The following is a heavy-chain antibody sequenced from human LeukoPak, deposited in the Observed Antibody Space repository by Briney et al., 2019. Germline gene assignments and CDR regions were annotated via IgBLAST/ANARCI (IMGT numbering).Heavy chain of an antibody. CDR3: AREGVQTTVDAFDI. Sequence: PGGSLRLSCAASEFTLKIYPMHWVRQAPGKGLEWLSVILHDGSDKNNADSVKGRFIISRDNSKNTIYLQLNSLRPEDTAMYYCAREGVQTTVDAFDIWGLGAMVIVSS. V-gene: IGHV3-30*04. CDR1: EFTLKIYP. J-gene: IGHJ3*02. CDR2: ILHDGSDK. D-gene: IGHD4-17*01.